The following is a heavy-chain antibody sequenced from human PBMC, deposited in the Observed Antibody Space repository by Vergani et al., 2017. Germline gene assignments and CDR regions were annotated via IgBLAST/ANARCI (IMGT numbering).Heavy chain of an antibody. J-gene: IGHJ4*02. D-gene: IGHD3-3*01. CDR2: INSGGGST. Sequence: EVQLLESGGGLVQPGGSLRLSCAASGFTFSSYWMHWVRQAPGKGLVWVSVINSGGGSTSYADSVKGRFTISRDNSKNTLYLQMNSLRDEDTAVYYCARGAYDFWSGYSYYFDYWGQGTLVTVSS. CDR3: ARGAYDFWSGYSYYFDY. CDR1: GFTFSSYW. V-gene: IGHV3-74*01.